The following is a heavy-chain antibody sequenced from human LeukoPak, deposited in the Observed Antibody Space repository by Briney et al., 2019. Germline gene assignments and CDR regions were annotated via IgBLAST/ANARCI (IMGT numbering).Heavy chain of an antibody. Sequence: SETLSLTCTVSGVSISSSSYYWGWIRQPPGKGLEWIGSIYYSGSTYYNPSLKSRVTISVDTSKNQFSLKLSSVTAADTAVYYCASRSSGWHYFDYWGQGTLVTVSS. J-gene: IGHJ4*02. D-gene: IGHD6-19*01. CDR2: IYYSGST. CDR1: GVSISSSSYY. V-gene: IGHV4-39*01. CDR3: ASRSSGWHYFDY.